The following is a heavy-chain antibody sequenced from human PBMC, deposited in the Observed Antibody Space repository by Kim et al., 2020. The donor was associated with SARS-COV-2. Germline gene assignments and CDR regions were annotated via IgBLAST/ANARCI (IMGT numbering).Heavy chain of an antibody. CDR3: TRPRYYDDSGSIDVFDI. CDR2: IRSKANKYAT. Sequence: GGSLRLSCAASGFTFTASTMHWVRQASGKGLEWVGHIRSKANKYATASGASVKGRFTFSRDDSKNTAYLQMNSLKTEDTAVYYCTRPRYYDDSGSIDVFDIWGQGTMVTVSS. J-gene: IGHJ3*02. CDR1: GFTFTAST. V-gene: IGHV3-73*01. D-gene: IGHD3-22*01.